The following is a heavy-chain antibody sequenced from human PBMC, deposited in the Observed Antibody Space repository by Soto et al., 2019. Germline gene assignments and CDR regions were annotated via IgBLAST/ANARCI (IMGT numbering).Heavy chain of an antibody. D-gene: IGHD4-17*01. J-gene: IGHJ6*02. Sequence: PSETLSLTCTVSGGSISSGDYYWSWIRQPPGKGLEWIGYIYYSGSTYYNPSLKSRVTISVDTSKNQFSLKLSSVTAADTAVYYCARGSEHDYGGSHDPYYYYGMDVWGQGTTVTVSS. CDR3: ARGSEHDYGGSHDPYYYYGMDV. V-gene: IGHV4-30-4*01. CDR2: IYYSGST. CDR1: GGSISSGDYY.